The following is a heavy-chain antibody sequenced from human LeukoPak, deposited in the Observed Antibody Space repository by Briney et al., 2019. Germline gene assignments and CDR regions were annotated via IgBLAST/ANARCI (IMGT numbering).Heavy chain of an antibody. CDR3: TRRYNYDSSGYYYVRDAFDI. J-gene: IGHJ3*02. Sequence: GGSLRLSCTASGFTFGDYVMSWVRQAPGKGLEWVGFIRSKAYGWTTKNAASVKGRFTISRDDFRSIAYLQMNSLKTEDTAVYYCTRRYNYDSSGYYYVRDAFDIWGQGTMVTVSS. CDR2: IRSKAYGWTT. D-gene: IGHD3-22*01. V-gene: IGHV3-49*04. CDR1: GFTFGDYV.